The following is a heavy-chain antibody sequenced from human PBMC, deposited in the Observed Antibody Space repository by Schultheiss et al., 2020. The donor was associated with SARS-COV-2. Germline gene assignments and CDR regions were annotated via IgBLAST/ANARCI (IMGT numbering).Heavy chain of an antibody. D-gene: IGHD4-17*01. J-gene: IGHJ4*02. Sequence: GGSLRLSCAASGFTFDDYAMHWVRQAPGKGLEWVAVIWYDGSNKYYADSVKGRFTISRDNSKNTLYLQMNSLRAEDTAVYYCAREDYGDYGVVDYWGQGTLVTVSS. V-gene: IGHV3-33*08. CDR1: GFTFDDYA. CDR2: IWYDGSNK. CDR3: AREDYGDYGVVDY.